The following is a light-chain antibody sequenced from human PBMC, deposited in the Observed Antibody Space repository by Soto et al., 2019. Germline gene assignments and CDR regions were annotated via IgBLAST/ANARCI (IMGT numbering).Light chain of an antibody. Sequence: QSALTQPRSLSGSPGQSVTISCTGTSDDVGGYNYVSWYQQHPGKVPKVIIFDVSARPSGVPDRFSASKSGNTASLTISGVQAEDEADYDCCSYAGSHTVIFGGGTKLTVL. V-gene: IGLV2-11*01. CDR2: DVS. J-gene: IGLJ2*01. CDR1: SDDVGGYNY. CDR3: CSYAGSHTVI.